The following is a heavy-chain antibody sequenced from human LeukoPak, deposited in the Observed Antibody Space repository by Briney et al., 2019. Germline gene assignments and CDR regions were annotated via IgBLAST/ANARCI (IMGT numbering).Heavy chain of an antibody. V-gene: IGHV3-30*02. J-gene: IGHJ4*02. CDR2: IRYDGSNK. D-gene: IGHD3-3*01. CDR1: GFTFSSYG. Sequence: GGSLRLSCSAYGFTFSSYGMHWVRQAPGKGLEWVAFIRYDGSNKYYADSVKGRFTISRDNSKNTLYLQMNSLRAEDTAVYYCAKEAWRITIFGVVIPPDYWGQGTLVTVSS. CDR3: AKEAWRITIFGVVIPPDY.